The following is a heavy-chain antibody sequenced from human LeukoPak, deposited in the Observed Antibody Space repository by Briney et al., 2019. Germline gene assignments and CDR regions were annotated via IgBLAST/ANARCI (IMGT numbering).Heavy chain of an antibody. V-gene: IGHV3-23*01. Sequence: GGSLRLSCAASGFTFSSDVMSWVRQAPGKGLEWVSGLSGSGERKYSADSVKGRFTISRDNAKNTVYLQMTSLRAEDTAIYYCAKEGGDLWSGHYYYYMDVWGKGTTVTVSS. D-gene: IGHD3-3*01. J-gene: IGHJ6*03. CDR2: LSGSGERK. CDR3: AKEGGDLWSGHYYYYMDV. CDR1: GFTFSSDV.